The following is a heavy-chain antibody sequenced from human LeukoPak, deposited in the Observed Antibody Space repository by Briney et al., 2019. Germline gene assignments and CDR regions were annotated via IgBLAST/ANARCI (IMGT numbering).Heavy chain of an antibody. Sequence: ASVKVSCKASGYTFIGYYLHWVRQAAGQGLEWMGILSPSGGSTSYAQKSQGRVTMTRDTSTSTVYMELSSLRSDDTAVYYCAREQLVGTYYFDYWGQGTLVTVSS. CDR2: LSPSGGST. J-gene: IGHJ4*02. CDR1: GYTFIGYY. D-gene: IGHD6-6*01. V-gene: IGHV1-46*01. CDR3: AREQLVGTYYFDY.